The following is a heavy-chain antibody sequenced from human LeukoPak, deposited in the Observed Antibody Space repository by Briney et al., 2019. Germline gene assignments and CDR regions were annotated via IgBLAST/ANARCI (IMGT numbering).Heavy chain of an antibody. V-gene: IGHV4-61*02. J-gene: IGHJ4*02. CDR2: IYTSGST. CDR3: ARSPDRYYVYFDY. CDR1: GGSVSSGSYY. Sequence: RPSETPSLTCTVSGGSVSSGSYYWSWIRQPAGKGLEWIGRIYTSGSTNYNPSLKSRVTMSVDTSKNQFSLKLSSVTAADTAVYYCARSPDRYYVYFDYWGQGTLVTVSS. D-gene: IGHD3-3*01.